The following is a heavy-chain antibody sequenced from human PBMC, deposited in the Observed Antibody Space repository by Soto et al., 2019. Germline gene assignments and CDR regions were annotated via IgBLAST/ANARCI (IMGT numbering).Heavy chain of an antibody. CDR1: GFTFDDYA. CDR3: AKDRGRYYDFWSGYNWFDP. J-gene: IGHJ5*02. D-gene: IGHD3-3*01. Sequence: GGSLRLSCAASGFTFDDYAMHRVRQAPGKGLEWVSGISWNSGSIGYADSVKGRFTISRDNAKNSLYLQMNSLRAEDTALYYCAKDRGRYYDFWSGYNWFDPWGQGTLVTVSS. V-gene: IGHV3-9*01. CDR2: ISWNSGSI.